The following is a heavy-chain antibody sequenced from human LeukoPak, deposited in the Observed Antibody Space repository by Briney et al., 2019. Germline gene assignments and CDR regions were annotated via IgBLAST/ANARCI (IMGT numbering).Heavy chain of an antibody. J-gene: IGHJ4*02. V-gene: IGHV3-7*03. CDR3: ARISGSYGDSFDY. D-gene: IGHD4-17*01. CDR1: GFTFSSYW. CDR2: IKQDGSEK. Sequence: GGSLRLSCAASGFTFSSYWMSWVRQAPGKGLEWVANIKQDGSEKYYVDSVKGRFTFSRDNAKNSLYLQMNSLRAEDTAVYYCARISGSYGDSFDYWGQGTLVTVSS.